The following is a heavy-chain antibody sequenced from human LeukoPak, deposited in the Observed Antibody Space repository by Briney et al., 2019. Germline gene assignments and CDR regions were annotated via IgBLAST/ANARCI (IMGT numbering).Heavy chain of an antibody. CDR3: AKSLSGGGYYFEY. D-gene: IGHD3-10*01. CDR1: GFTFSNSA. Sequence: PGGSLRLSCAASGFTFSNSAMTWVRQAPGKGLEWVSGISDSGGSTYYADSVKGRFTISRDNSKNTLYLQMNSLRAEDTAVYYCAKSLSGGGYYFEYWGRGTLVTVSS. J-gene: IGHJ4*02. V-gene: IGHV3-23*01. CDR2: ISDSGGST.